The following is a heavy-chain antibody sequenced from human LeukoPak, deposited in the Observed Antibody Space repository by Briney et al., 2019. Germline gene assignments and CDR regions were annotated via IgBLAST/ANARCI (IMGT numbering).Heavy chain of an antibody. Sequence: SETLSLTCTVSGGSISSYYWSWIRQPPGKGLEWIGYIYYSGSTNYNPSLKSRVTISVDTSKNQFSLKLSSVTAEDTALYYCAKDIRGYSGYEMKIDYWGQGTLVTVSS. CDR1: GGSISSYY. CDR2: IYYSGST. J-gene: IGHJ4*02. CDR3: AKDIRGYSGYEMKIDY. D-gene: IGHD5-12*01. V-gene: IGHV4-59*01.